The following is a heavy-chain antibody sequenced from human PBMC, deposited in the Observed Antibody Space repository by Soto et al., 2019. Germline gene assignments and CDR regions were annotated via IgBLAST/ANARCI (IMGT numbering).Heavy chain of an antibody. D-gene: IGHD6-13*01. CDR1: GFTFSSYA. V-gene: IGHV3-30-3*01. Sequence: QVQLVESGGGVVQPGRSLRLSCAASGFTFSSYAMHWVRQAPGKGLEWVAVISYDGSNKYYADSVKGRFTISRDNSKNTLYLQMNSLRAEDTAVYYCARVGSWEQLVGHFDYWGQGTLVTVSS. CDR2: ISYDGSNK. J-gene: IGHJ4*02. CDR3: ARVGSWEQLVGHFDY.